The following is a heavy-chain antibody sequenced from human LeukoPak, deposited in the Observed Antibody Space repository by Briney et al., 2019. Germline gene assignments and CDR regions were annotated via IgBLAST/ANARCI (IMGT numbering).Heavy chain of an antibody. D-gene: IGHD1-26*01. Sequence: SETLSLTCTVSGGSISSSSYYWGWIRQPPGKGLEWIGSIYYSGSTYYNPSLKSRVTISVDTSKNQFSLKLSSVTAADTAVYYCARLGSMGYYFDYWGQGTLVTVSS. CDR2: IYYSGST. V-gene: IGHV4-39*01. CDR3: ARLGSMGYYFDY. CDR1: GGSISSSSYY. J-gene: IGHJ4*02.